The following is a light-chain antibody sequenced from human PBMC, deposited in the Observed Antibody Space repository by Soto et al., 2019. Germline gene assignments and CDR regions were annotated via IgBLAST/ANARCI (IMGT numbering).Light chain of an antibody. V-gene: IGLV1-40*01. CDR3: QSYDSSLSAVV. Sequence: QPVLTQPPSVSGAPGQRVTISCTGSNSNIGASYGVHWYQHLPGTAPKLLIYGYSIRPSGVPDRFSGSNSGTSASLAITGLQAEDEADYYCQSYDSSLSAVVFGGGTKLTVL. CDR1: NSNIGASYG. J-gene: IGLJ2*01. CDR2: GYS.